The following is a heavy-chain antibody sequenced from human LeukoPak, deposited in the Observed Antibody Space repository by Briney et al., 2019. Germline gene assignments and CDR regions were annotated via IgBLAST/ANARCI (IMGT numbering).Heavy chain of an antibody. CDR3: ARDTPYGGMGATMDY. D-gene: IGHD1-26*01. V-gene: IGHV1-18*01. CDR2: ISAYNGNT. J-gene: IGHJ4*02. CDR1: GYTFTSYG. Sequence: ASVKVSCKASGYTFTSYGISWVRQAPGQGLEWMGWISAYNGNTNYAQKLQGRVTMTTDTSTSTAYMELRSLRSDDTAVYYCARDTPYGGMGATMDYRGQGTLVTVSS.